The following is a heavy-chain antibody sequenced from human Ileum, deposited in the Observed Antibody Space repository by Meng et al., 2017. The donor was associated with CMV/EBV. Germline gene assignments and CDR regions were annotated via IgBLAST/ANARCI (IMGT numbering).Heavy chain of an antibody. CDR3: ARDPHGSSWPYYYYGMDV. Sequence: GESLKISCAASGFTFSSYAMHWVRQAPGKGLEWVAVISYDGSNKYYADSVKGRFTISRDNSKNTLYLQMNSLRAEDTAVYYCARDPHGSSWPYYYYGMDVWGQATTATVSS. CDR1: GFTFSSYA. J-gene: IGHJ6*02. V-gene: IGHV3-30-3*01. D-gene: IGHD6-13*01. CDR2: ISYDGSNK.